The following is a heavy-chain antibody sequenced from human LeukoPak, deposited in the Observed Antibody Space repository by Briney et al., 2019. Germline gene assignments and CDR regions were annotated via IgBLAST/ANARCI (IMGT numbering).Heavy chain of an antibody. J-gene: IGHJ5*01. Sequence: PGGPLRLCCKASIFLFIYSLRSAGRQAPGKGLEWVAVTSGSGGSADYADSVKRRFNISRDNSKNTLYLQMNSLRAGDTAVYYCFKGCPLGYCTSISCYFDSWGQGTLVIVSS. D-gene: IGHD2-2*01. CDR2: TSGSGGSA. CDR1: IFLFIYSL. CDR3: FKGCPLGYCTSISCYFDS. V-gene: IGHV3-23*01.